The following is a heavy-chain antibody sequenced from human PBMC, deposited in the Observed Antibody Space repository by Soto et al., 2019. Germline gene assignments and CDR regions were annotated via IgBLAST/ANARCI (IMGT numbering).Heavy chain of an antibody. CDR1: GFTCSSYS. J-gene: IGHJ6*02. Sequence: EVQLVESGGGLVQPGGSLRLSCAASGFTCSSYSMNWVRQAPGKWLEWVSYISSSSSTIYYADYVKGRFTISRDNAKNSMYLQMNSPRDADTAVYYCARDPEARLPPDYYYYGMDVWGQGTTVTVS. D-gene: IGHD4-17*01. CDR2: ISSSSSTI. CDR3: ARDPEARLPPDYYYYGMDV. V-gene: IGHV3-48*02.